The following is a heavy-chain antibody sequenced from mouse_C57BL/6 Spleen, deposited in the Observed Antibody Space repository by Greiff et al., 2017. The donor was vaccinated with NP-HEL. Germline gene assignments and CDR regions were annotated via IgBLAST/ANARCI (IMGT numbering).Heavy chain of an antibody. CDR3: ARYSIYEGAMDY. V-gene: IGHV5-16*01. CDR1: GFTFSDYY. J-gene: IGHJ4*01. D-gene: IGHD2-5*01. Sequence: EVKLVESEGGLVQPGSSMKLSCTASGFTFSDYYMAWVRQVPEKGLEWVANINYDGSSTYYLDSLKSRFIISRDNAKNILYLQMSSLKSEDTATYYCARYSIYEGAMDYWGQGTSVTVSS. CDR2: INYDGSST.